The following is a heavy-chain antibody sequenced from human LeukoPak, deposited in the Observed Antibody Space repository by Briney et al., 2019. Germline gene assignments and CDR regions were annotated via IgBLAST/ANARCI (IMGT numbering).Heavy chain of an antibody. CDR1: GFTFSSYE. D-gene: IGHD1-26*01. Sequence: GGSLRLSCAASGFTFSSYEMNWVRQAPGKGLEWVSYISSSGSTIYYADSVKGRFTISRDNAKNSLYLQMNSLRAEDTAVYYCARHDLEAGATGFDYWGQGTLVTVSS. CDR2: ISSSGSTI. J-gene: IGHJ4*02. V-gene: IGHV3-48*03. CDR3: ARHDLEAGATGFDY.